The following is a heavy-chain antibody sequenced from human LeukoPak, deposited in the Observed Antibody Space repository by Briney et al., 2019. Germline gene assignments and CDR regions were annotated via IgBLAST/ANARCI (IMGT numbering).Heavy chain of an antibody. J-gene: IGHJ5*02. CDR3: ARKGKQHFQFDP. Sequence: SETLSLTCTVSGGSISSYYWSWIRQPAGKGLEWIGRIYSTGSTNYNPSLKSRVTMSVDTSKNQFSLKLSSVTAADTAVYYCARKGKQHFQFDPWGQGTLVTVSS. D-gene: IGHD6-13*01. CDR1: GGSISSYY. CDR2: IYSTGST. V-gene: IGHV4-4*07.